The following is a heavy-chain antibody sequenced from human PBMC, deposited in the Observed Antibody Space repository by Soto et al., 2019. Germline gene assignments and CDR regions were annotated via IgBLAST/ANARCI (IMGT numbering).Heavy chain of an antibody. CDR3: ARGRNEDQGVYYYGMDV. Sequence: QVQLVQSGAEVKKPGSSVKVSCKASGGTFSSYAISLVRQAPGQGLEWMGGIIPIFGTANYAQKFQGRVTITADESTSTAYMELSSLRSEDTAVYYCARGRNEDQGVYYYGMDVWGQGTTVTVSS. CDR2: IIPIFGTA. J-gene: IGHJ6*02. CDR1: GGTFSSYA. D-gene: IGHD2-15*01. V-gene: IGHV1-69*01.